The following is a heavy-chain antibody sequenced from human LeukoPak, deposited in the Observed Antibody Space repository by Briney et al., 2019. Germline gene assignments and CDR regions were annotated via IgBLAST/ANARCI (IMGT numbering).Heavy chain of an antibody. V-gene: IGHV3-74*03. J-gene: IGHJ4*02. Sequence: PGGSLRLSCTASGFPFRVRWMHWVRQAPGKGLVWISLIKKDGFFSTYADSVKGRFTISRDDAENTLYLQMDSLRADDTAVYYCATDLDYTFDYWGRGTLVTVSS. CDR3: ATDLDYTFDY. CDR1: GFPFRVRW. D-gene: IGHD4-11*01. CDR2: IKKDGFFS.